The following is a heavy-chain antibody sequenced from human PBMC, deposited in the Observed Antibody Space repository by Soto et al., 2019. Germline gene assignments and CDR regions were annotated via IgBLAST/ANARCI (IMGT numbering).Heavy chain of an antibody. CDR2: ISWDGGST. V-gene: IGHV3-43*01. CDR3: ANAMPLLSATPYYFDY. CDR1: GFTFGDYT. D-gene: IGHD2-15*01. Sequence: GGSLRLSCAASGFTFGDYTMHWVRQAPGKGLEWVSLISWDGGSTYYADSVKGRFTISRDNSKNSLYLQMNSLRTEDTVLYYSANAMPLLSATPYYFDYWGQGTLVTVSS. J-gene: IGHJ4*02.